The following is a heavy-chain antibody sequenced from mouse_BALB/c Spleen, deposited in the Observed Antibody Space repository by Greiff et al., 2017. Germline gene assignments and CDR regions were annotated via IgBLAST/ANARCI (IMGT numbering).Heavy chain of an antibody. CDR3: ARDYYDYDGTSSWFAY. D-gene: IGHD2-4*01. V-gene: IGHV2-6-7*01. J-gene: IGHJ3*01. CDR1: GFSLTGYG. CDR2: IWGDGST. Sequence: VQLQQSGPGLVAPSQSLSITCTVSGFSLTGYGVNWVRQPPGKGLEWLGMIWGDGSTDYNSALKSRLSISKDNSKSQVFLKMNSLQTDDTARYYCARDYYDYDGTSSWFAYWGQGTLVTVSA.